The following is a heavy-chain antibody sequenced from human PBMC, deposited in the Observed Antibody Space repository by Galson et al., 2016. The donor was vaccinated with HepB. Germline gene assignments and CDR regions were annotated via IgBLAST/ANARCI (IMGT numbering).Heavy chain of an antibody. Sequence: SLRLSCAASGFIFSQYGMHWVRQAPGKGLESVAVIGHDGRNEYYADSVKGRFTISRDNSKNTLYVQMNNLRVEDTAVYYCSRGSQDDIEVDGDLEQDYRGQGTLVTVSS. V-gene: IGHV3-33*01. CDR2: IGHDGRNE. CDR3: SRGSQDDIEVDGDLEQDY. CDR1: GFIFSQYG. D-gene: IGHD2-15*01. J-gene: IGHJ4*02.